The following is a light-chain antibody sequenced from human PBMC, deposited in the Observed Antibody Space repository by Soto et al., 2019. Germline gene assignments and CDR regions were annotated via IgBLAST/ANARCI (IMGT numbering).Light chain of an antibody. CDR1: SSNVGRYDV. CDR2: EVN. Sequence: QSALTQPASVSGAPGQSITISCTGTSSNVGRYDVVSWYQHHSGKAPKIIIYEVNNRPSGISDRFSGSKSGNTASLTISGLQAADEAAYFCCSFVHTNRLLFGGGTKLTVL. CDR3: CSFVHTNRLL. V-gene: IGLV2-23*02. J-gene: IGLJ2*01.